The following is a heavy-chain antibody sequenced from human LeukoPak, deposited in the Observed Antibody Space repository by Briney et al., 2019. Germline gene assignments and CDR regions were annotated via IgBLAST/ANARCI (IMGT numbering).Heavy chain of an antibody. CDR3: ARAFPFDDYGDPDAFDI. V-gene: IGHV4-30-4*08. CDR2: IYYSGST. CDR1: GVSMSSGAFY. Sequence: SETLSLTCTVSGVSMSSGAFYWSWIRQHPGKGLEWIGNIYYSGSTYYDPSLKSRVTISVDRSKNQFSLKLTSVTAADTAVYYCARAFPFDDYGDPDAFDIWAQGTVLTVSS. J-gene: IGHJ3*02. D-gene: IGHD4-17*01.